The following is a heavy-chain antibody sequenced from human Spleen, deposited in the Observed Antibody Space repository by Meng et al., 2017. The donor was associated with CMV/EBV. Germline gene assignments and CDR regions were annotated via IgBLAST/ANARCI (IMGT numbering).Heavy chain of an antibody. D-gene: IGHD5-24*01. CDR3: ARAGWLQLSYFDC. V-gene: IGHV3-11*01. CDR2: ISNSGTII. J-gene: IGHJ4*02. Sequence: CAASGFTFMDYFITWIRQAPGKGLEWVSYISNSGTIIYYADSVRGRFTISRDNAENSLYLQMNSLRAEDTAVYYCARAGWLQLSYFDCWGQGTLVTVSS. CDR1: GFTFMDYF.